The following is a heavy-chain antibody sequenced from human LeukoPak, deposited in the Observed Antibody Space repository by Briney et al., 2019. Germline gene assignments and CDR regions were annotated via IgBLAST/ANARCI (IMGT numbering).Heavy chain of an antibody. CDR2: IHGDGST. D-gene: IGHD2-21*02. CDR1: GFTVSSRY. J-gene: IGHJ4*02. Sequence: GGSLRLSCAASGFTVSSRYMSWVRQAPGKGLEWVSVIHGDGSTYYADSVKGRFTISRDNSKNTLYLQMDSLRAEDTAVYYCARGESSDCTCIDYWGQGTLVSVSS. CDR3: ARGESSDCTCIDY. V-gene: IGHV3-53*01.